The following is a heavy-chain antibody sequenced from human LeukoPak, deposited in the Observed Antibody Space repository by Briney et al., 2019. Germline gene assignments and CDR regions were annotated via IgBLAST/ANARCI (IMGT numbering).Heavy chain of an antibody. CDR2: IYYSGST. Sequence: PSQTLSLTCTVSGGSISSGVYYWSWIRQHPGKGLEWIGYIYYSGSTYYNPSLKSRVTISVDTSKNQFSLKLSSVTAADTAVYYCARAWQGYYYGSGSLNWFDPWGQGTLVTVSS. CDR3: ARAWQGYYYGSGSLNWFDP. CDR1: GGSISSGVYY. V-gene: IGHV4-31*03. J-gene: IGHJ5*02. D-gene: IGHD3-10*01.